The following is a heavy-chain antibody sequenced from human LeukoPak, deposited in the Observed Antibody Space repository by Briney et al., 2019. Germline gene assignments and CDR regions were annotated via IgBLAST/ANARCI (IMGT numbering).Heavy chain of an antibody. V-gene: IGHV3-7*05. CDR3: ARVRVSSYYGMDI. Sequence: PGGSLRLSCAASGFTFSTYWMSWVRQAPGKGLEWVANINQDESEKYYVDSVKGRFTISRDNAENSLYLQMNSLRAEDTAVYYCARVRVSSYYGMDIWGQGATVTVSS. D-gene: IGHD2/OR15-2a*01. J-gene: IGHJ6*02. CDR1: GFTFSTYW. CDR2: INQDESEK.